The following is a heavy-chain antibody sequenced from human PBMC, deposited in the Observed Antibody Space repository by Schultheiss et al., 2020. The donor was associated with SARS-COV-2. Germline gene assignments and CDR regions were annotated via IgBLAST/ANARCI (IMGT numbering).Heavy chain of an antibody. CDR1: GFTFSSYG. CDR3: ARGPLYTAGRRGAFDI. Sequence: GGSLRLSCAASGFTFSSYGMHWVRQAPGKGLEWVSAISGSGGSTYYADSVKGRFTISRDNSKNTLYLQMNSLRAEDTAVYYCARGPLYTAGRRGAFDIWGQGTMVTVSS. V-gene: IGHV3-23*01. J-gene: IGHJ3*02. D-gene: IGHD5-18*01. CDR2: ISGSGGST.